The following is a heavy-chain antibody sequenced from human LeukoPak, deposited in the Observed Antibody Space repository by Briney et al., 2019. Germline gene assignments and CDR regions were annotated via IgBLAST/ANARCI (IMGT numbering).Heavy chain of an antibody. V-gene: IGHV4-34*01. CDR1: GGSFSGYY. Sequence: PSETLSLTCAVYGGSFSGYYWSWIRQPPGRGLEWIGEINHSGSTNYNPSLKSRVTISVDTSKNQFSLKLSSVTAADTAVYYCARGARGYSYGSNWFDPWGQGTLVTVSS. D-gene: IGHD5-18*01. CDR3: ARGARGYSYGSNWFDP. CDR2: INHSGST. J-gene: IGHJ5*02.